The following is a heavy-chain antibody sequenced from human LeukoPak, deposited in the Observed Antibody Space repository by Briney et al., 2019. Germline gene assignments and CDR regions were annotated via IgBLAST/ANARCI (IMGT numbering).Heavy chain of an antibody. D-gene: IGHD1-1*01. V-gene: IGHV3-23*01. CDR1: GFTFSTYD. CDR3: ANRRLERGAFDI. J-gene: IGHJ3*02. CDR2: ISGSDEST. Sequence: GGSLRLSCAASGFTFSTYDMSWIRQAPGKGLEWVSEISGSDESTKYVDSVKGRFTISRDNSKNTLYLLLNSLRVDDTAVYYCANRRLERGAFDIWGQGTMVTVSS.